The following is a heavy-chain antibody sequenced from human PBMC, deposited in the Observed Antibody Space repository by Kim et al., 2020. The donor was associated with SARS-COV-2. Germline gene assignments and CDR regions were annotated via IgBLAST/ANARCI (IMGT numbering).Heavy chain of an antibody. CDR1: GFTFSSYA. V-gene: IGHV3-23*01. CDR3: AKRPTSYGGAFDI. D-gene: IGHD1-26*01. J-gene: IGHJ3*02. CDR2: IFGSDSST. Sequence: GGSLRLSCAASGFTFSSYAMSWVRQAPGKGLEWVSSIFGSDSSTSYADPVKGRFTISRDNSNNMLFLQMNSLRAEDTAVYYCAKRPTSYGGAFDIWGQGTMVTVSS.